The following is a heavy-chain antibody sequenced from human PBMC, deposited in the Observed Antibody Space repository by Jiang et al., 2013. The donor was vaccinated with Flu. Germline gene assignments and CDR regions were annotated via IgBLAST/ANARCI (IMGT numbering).Heavy chain of an antibody. CDR2: ISANKGNT. J-gene: IGHJ6*02. CDR3: VRDDSAYYYDLGDYSYGMDV. D-gene: IGHD3-22*01. CDR1: GYTFTSYG. Sequence: SGAEVKKPGAAVKVSCKASGYTFTSYGINWVRQAPGQGLEWLGRISANKGNTKYARRIQGRVTMTTETSTTTAYMELKSLRSDDTAIYYCVRDDSAYYYDLGDYSYGMDVVGPKGPQSPS. V-gene: IGHV1-18*04.